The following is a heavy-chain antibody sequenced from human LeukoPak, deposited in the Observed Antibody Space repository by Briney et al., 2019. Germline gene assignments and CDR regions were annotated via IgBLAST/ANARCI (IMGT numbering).Heavy chain of an antibody. CDR1: GFTSSTYY. CDR3: ARENDGFDL. CDR2: IKQDGSQK. Sequence: GGSLRLSCVASGFTSSTYYVSWIRQAPGKGLEWVANIKQDGSQKYYMDSVKGRVTISRDNAKNSVDLQMNSLRAEDTAVYYCARENDGFDLWGQGTMVTVSS. V-gene: IGHV3-7*04. J-gene: IGHJ3*01.